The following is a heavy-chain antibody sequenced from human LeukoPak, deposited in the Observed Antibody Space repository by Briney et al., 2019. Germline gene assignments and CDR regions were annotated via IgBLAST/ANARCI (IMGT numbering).Heavy chain of an antibody. CDR1: GFTFSSYS. Sequence: GGSLRLSCAASGFTFSSYSMNWVRQAPGKGLEWVSSISSSSSYIYYADSLKGRFTISRDNAKNSLYLQMNSLRAEDTAVYYCAKEYYDFWSGYPHDYWGQGTLVTVSS. J-gene: IGHJ4*02. D-gene: IGHD3-3*01. CDR3: AKEYYDFWSGYPHDY. V-gene: IGHV3-21*04. CDR2: ISSSSSYI.